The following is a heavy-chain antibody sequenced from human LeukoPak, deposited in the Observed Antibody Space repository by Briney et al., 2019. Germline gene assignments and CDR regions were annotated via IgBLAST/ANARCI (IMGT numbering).Heavy chain of an antibody. CDR2: ISYNGST. V-gene: IGHV4-59*08. CDR3: ARHRVGHLCYFDY. J-gene: IGHJ4*02. D-gene: IGHD3-10*01. Sequence: SETLSLTCTVSGASISSFYWSWIRQPLGKGLEWIGHISYNGSTNYNPSLRGRVTISVDTSKNQFSLKLSSVTAADTAVYYCARHRVGHLCYFDYWGQGTLVTVSS. CDR1: GASISSFY.